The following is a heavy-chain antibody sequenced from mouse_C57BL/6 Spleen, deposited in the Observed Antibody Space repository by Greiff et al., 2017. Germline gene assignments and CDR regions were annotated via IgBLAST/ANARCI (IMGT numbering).Heavy chain of an antibody. J-gene: IGHJ2*01. CDR2: IDPSDSYT. V-gene: IGHV1-50*01. D-gene: IGHD1-1*01. CDR1: GYTFTSYW. CDR3: ASGDYYGSGYYFDC. Sequence: QVQLQQPGAELVKPGASVKLSCKASGYTFTSYWMQWVKQRPGQGLEWIGDIDPSDSYTNYNQKFKGKATLTVDTSSSTAYMQLSSLTSEDSAVYDGASGDYYGSGYYFDCWGQGTTVTVSS.